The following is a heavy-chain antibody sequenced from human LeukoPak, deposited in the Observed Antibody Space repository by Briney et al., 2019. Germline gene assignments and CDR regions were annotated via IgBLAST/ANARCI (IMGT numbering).Heavy chain of an antibody. CDR2: INHSGST. CDR1: GGSFSGYY. J-gene: IGHJ4*02. Sequence: SETLSLTCAVYGGSFSGYYWSWIRQPPGKGLEWIGEINHSGSTNYNPSLKSRVTISVDTSKNQFSLKPSSVTAADTAVYYCARDYEDYWGQGTLVTVSS. V-gene: IGHV4-34*01. D-gene: IGHD3-3*01. CDR3: ARDYEDY.